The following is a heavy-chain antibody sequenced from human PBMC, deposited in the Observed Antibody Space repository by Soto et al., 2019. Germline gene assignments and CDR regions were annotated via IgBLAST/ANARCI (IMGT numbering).Heavy chain of an antibody. D-gene: IGHD1-26*01. CDR2: IYYSGST. CDR1: GGYIRRSGYY. J-gene: IGHJ4*02. CDR3: ARGLITGNSYSGGWYYFDY. V-gene: IGHV4-39*01. Sequence: PSETQSVTSTVSGGYIRRSGYYWGWIRKPPGKGLEWIGNIYYSGSTYYNPSLKSRVTISLYTSNNQFSLELDSVTAADTAVYYCARGLITGNSYSGGWYYFDYWGQGTPVTVSS.